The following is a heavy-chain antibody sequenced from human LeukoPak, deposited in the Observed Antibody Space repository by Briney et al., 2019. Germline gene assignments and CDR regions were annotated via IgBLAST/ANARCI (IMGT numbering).Heavy chain of an antibody. CDR2: FDNSGST. J-gene: IGHJ5*02. CDR3: AIPPGIAAAWFDP. Sequence: PSETLSLTCTVSGGSISSSSYNWGWIRQPPGNGLEWIGSFDNSGSTYYNPSLKSRVTISVDTSKDQSSLTLTSVTAADTAVYYCAIPPGIAAAWFDPWGQGTLVTVSS. CDR1: GGSISSSSYN. V-gene: IGHV4-39*01. D-gene: IGHD6-13*01.